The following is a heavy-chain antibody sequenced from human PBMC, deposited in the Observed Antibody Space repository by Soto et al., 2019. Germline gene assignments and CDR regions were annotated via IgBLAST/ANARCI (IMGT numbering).Heavy chain of an antibody. CDR1: GFTFTAYA. CDR2: IGGSGGNR. J-gene: IGHJ4*02. V-gene: IGHV3-23*01. D-gene: IGHD4-4*01. Sequence: EVQLLESGEAWERPGGSLRLPCEASGFTFTAYARTGVRQAPGKGREWVSAIGGSGGNRYYADSVRGRFTISRDNSKDTVDLQMNSLRVEDTAVYYCARVASDYINSVDNWGQGILVTVSS. CDR3: ARVASDYINSVDN.